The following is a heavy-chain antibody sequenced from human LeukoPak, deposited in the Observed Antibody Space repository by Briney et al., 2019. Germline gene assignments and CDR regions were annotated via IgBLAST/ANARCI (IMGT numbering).Heavy chain of an antibody. CDR2: ISSSSDV. Sequence: GGSLRLSCAASGFTFSNYKMNWVRQAPGKGLEWVSSISSSSDVLYADSVRGRFTISRDNTQSSLYLQMNSLRAEDTAVYFCARALTSGIYYFDYWGQGTLFTVSS. D-gene: IGHD1-26*01. CDR3: ARALTSGIYYFDY. V-gene: IGHV3-69-1*01. CDR1: GFTFSNYK. J-gene: IGHJ4*02.